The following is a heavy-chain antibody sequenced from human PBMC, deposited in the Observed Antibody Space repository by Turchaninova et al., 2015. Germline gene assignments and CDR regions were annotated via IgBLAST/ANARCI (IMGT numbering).Heavy chain of an antibody. J-gene: IGHJ4*02. CDR3: ARAGGDYRHFDY. CDR1: GFTFSVLY. D-gene: IGHD4-17*01. V-gene: IGHV3-72*01. Sequence: EVQLVESGGGLVQPGGSLRLSCAASGFTFSVLYMDWVRQAPGTGLVWVGHTRNKANSYTTEYASSVNGRFTISRDDSKTSLYLKMNSLKTEDTAVYYCARAGGDYRHFDYWGQGTLVTVSS. CDR2: TRNKANSYTT.